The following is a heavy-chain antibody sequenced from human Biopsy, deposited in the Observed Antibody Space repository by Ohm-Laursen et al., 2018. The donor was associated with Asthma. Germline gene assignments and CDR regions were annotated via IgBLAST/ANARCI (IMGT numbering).Heavy chain of an antibody. CDR1: GGYMRGGNYY. D-gene: IGHD6-13*01. CDR2: IYYSGTT. V-gene: IGHV4-39*01. Sequence: SETLFLTCSPSSGSGGYMRGGNYYWGWIRQPPGKGLEWIGSIYYSGTTYYNPSLEGRVTVSADTSKNQFSLKLTSVTAADTAVYYCVRGSSSWHHGPFHYYYGLDVWGQGTTATVSS. CDR3: VRGSSSWHHGPFHYYYGLDV. J-gene: IGHJ6*02.